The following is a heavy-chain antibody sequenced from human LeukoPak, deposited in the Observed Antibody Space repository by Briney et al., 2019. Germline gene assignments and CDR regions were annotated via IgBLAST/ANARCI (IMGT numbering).Heavy chain of an antibody. CDR1: GFTFSSYA. D-gene: IGHD6-19*01. CDR2: ISGSGGST. CDR3: ASWPVGWYGEDS. V-gene: IGHV3-23*01. Sequence: GGSLRLSCAASGFTFSSYAMSWVRQAPGKGLEWVSAISGSGGSTYYADSVKGRFTISRDNSKNTLYLQMNSLRAEDTAVYYCASWPVGWYGEDSWGQGTLVTVSS. J-gene: IGHJ4*02.